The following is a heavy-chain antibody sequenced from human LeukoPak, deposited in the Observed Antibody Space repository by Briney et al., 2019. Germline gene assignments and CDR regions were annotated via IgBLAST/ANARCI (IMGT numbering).Heavy chain of an antibody. D-gene: IGHD1-26*01. V-gene: IGHV3-30*18. CDR1: GFTFSDYY. J-gene: IGHJ6*02. CDR3: AKDESQWELPYYYYGMDV. Sequence: GGFLRLSCAASGFTFSDYYMSWIRQAPGKGLEWVAVISYDGSNKYYADSVKGRFTISRDNSKNTLYLQMNSLRAEDTAVYYCAKDESQWELPYYYYGMDVWGQGTTVTVSS. CDR2: ISYDGSNK.